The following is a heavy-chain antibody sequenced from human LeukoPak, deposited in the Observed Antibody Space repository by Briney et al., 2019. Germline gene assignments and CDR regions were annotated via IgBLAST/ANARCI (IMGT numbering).Heavy chain of an antibody. CDR3: ASDIGITMVRGVIGYSDY. J-gene: IGHJ4*02. D-gene: IGHD3-10*01. Sequence: GGSLRLSCAASGFTFSSYSMNWVRQAPGRGLEWVSSISSSSSYIYYADSAKGRFTISRDNAKNSLYLQMNSLRAEDTAVYYCASDIGITMVRGVIGYSDYWGQGTLVTVSS. CDR2: ISSSSSYI. CDR1: GFTFSSYS. V-gene: IGHV3-21*01.